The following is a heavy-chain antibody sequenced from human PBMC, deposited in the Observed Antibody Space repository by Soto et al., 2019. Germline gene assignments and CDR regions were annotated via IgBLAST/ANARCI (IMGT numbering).Heavy chain of an antibody. CDR1: GGSFSGYY. CDR2: INHSGST. Sequence: PSETLSLTCAVYGGSFSGYYWSWIRQPPGKGLEWIGEINHSGSTNYNPSLKSRVTISVDTSKNQFSLKLSSVTAADTAVYYCARPRAGIAARNWFDPWGQGTLVTVSS. D-gene: IGHD6-13*01. CDR3: ARPRAGIAARNWFDP. V-gene: IGHV4-34*01. J-gene: IGHJ5*02.